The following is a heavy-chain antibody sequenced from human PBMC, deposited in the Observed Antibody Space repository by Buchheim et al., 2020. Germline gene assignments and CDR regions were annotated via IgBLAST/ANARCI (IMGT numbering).Heavy chain of an antibody. CDR3: ARWIQLWPPLYYYYYGMDV. V-gene: IGHV1-8*01. D-gene: IGHD5-18*01. CDR2: MNPNSGNT. J-gene: IGHJ6*02. CDR1: GYTLTSND. Sequence: QVQLVQSGAEVKKPGASVKVSCKASGYTLTSNDINWVRQATGQGLEWMGWMNPNSGNTGYAQKFQGRVTMTRNTSISTAYMELSSLRSEDTAVYYCARWIQLWPPLYYYYYGMDVWGQGTT.